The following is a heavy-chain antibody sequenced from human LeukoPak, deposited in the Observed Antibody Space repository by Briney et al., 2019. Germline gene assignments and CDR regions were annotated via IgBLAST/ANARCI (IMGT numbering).Heavy chain of an antibody. V-gene: IGHV1-69*05. CDR3: AIVAAAGQGPFDY. CDR2: VIPIFGTA. Sequence: SVKVSCKASGGTFSSYAISWVRQAPGQGLEWMGGVIPIFGTANYAQKFQGRVTITTDESTSTAYMELSSLRSEDTAVYYCAIVAAAGQGPFDYWGQGTLVTVSS. D-gene: IGHD6-13*01. J-gene: IGHJ4*02. CDR1: GGTFSSYA.